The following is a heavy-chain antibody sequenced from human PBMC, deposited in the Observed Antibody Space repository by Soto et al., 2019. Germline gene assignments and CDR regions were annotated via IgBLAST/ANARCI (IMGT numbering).Heavy chain of an antibody. Sequence: SETLSLTCNVSGGSISGYYWSWIRQSPGKGLEYIGYIYYRGSTNYNSSLKSRVTMSVDTSRNQFSLRMNSVTAADTAVYYCARQQLLPFYYALDVWGQGTTVTVSS. CDR1: GGSISGYY. D-gene: IGHD1-26*01. J-gene: IGHJ6*02. CDR3: ARQQLLPFYYALDV. CDR2: IYYRGST. V-gene: IGHV4-59*01.